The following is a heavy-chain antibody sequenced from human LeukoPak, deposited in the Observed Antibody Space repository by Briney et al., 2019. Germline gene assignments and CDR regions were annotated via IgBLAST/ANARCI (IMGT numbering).Heavy chain of an antibody. J-gene: IGHJ4*02. Sequence: GGSLRLSCAASGFTFDDYTMHWGRRAPGKGLERVALFSWDGGSTYYADSVKGRFTISRDNSKNSLYLQMNSLRTEDTALYFCAKDHYYGSGSYSRWVYFDYWGQGTLVTVSS. CDR2: FSWDGGST. CDR1: GFTFDDYT. V-gene: IGHV3-43*01. CDR3: AKDHYYGSGSYSRWVYFDY. D-gene: IGHD3-10*01.